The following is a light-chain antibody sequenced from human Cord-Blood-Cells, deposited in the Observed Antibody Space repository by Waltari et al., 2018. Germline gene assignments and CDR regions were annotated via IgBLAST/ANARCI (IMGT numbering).Light chain of an antibody. V-gene: IGKV1-5*01. Sequence: IQMTQSPSTLSASVGDRVTITCRASQSISSWLAWYQQKPGKAAKLLIYDASSLESGGPSRCSGSGSGTEFTLTISSLQPDDFATYYCQQYNSYSYTVGQGTKLEIK. CDR3: QQYNSYSYT. CDR2: DAS. CDR1: QSISSW. J-gene: IGKJ2*01.